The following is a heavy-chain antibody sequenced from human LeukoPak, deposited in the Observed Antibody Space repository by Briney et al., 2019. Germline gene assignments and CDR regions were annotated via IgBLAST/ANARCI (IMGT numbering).Heavy chain of an antibody. CDR3: ANISYGDYEH. D-gene: IGHD4-17*01. Sequence: GVTLRLFRAACGFTYQSYCMKWVRQAPGKGLEGGASIRQDGSEKKYVASVKGRFTITRDNAKSALDLQMNGLRAEATVVYCCANISYGDYEHWGQGTPVTVSS. V-gene: IGHV3-7*05. CDR1: GFTYQSYC. J-gene: IGHJ1*01. CDR2: IRQDGSEK.